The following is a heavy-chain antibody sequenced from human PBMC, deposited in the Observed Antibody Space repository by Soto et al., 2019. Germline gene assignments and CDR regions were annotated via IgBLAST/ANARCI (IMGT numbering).Heavy chain of an antibody. D-gene: IGHD3-10*01. CDR1: GFTFSSYG. Sequence: QVQLVESGGGVVQPGRSLRLSCAASGFTFSSYGMHWVRQAPGKGLEWVAVRWYDGSNKYYADSVKGRFTIARDNSKNTLYLQMNSLRADDTAVYYCARDTARAMVRIYYGMDVWGQGTTVTVSS. V-gene: IGHV3-33*01. CDR2: RWYDGSNK. J-gene: IGHJ6*02. CDR3: ARDTARAMVRIYYGMDV.